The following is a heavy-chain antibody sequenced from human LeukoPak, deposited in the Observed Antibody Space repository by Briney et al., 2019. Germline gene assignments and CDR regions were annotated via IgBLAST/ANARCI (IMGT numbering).Heavy chain of an antibody. CDR3: ARVRPHYYDSSGSRGDY. V-gene: IGHV1-2*06. CDR1: GYTFTGYY. J-gene: IGHJ4*02. CDR2: INPSSGGT. D-gene: IGHD3-22*01. Sequence: ASVKVSCKASGYTFTGYYMHWVRQAPGQGLEWMGRINPSSGGTNYAQKFQGRVTMTRDTSISTAYMELSRLRSDDTAVYYCARVRPHYYDSSGSRGDYWGQGTLVTVSS.